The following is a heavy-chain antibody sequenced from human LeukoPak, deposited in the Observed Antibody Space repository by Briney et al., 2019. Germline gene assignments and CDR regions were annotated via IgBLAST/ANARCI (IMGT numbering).Heavy chain of an antibody. D-gene: IGHD5-12*01. CDR3: ATRRGGLRRNAFDI. J-gene: IGHJ3*02. CDR2: IYYSGST. V-gene: IGHV4-59*12. CDR1: GGSISSYY. Sequence: PSETLSLTCTVSGGSISSYYWNWIRQPPGKGLEWIGYIYYSGSTNYNPSLKSRVTTSVDTSKNQFSLKLSSVTAADTAVYYCATRRGGLRRNAFDIWGQGTMVTVSS.